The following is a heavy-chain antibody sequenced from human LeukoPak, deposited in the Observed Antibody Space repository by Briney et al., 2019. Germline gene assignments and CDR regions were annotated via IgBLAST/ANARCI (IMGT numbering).Heavy chain of an antibody. CDR2: IYSGAGT. CDR3: ARVSYSSSWYDY. Sequence: GGSLRLSCAASGFTVGSNYMSWVRQAPGKGLEWVSVIYSGAGTYYADSVKGRFTISRDNSKNTLYLQMNSLRPEDTAVYYCARVSYSSSWYDYWGQGTLVTVSS. V-gene: IGHV3-53*01. J-gene: IGHJ4*02. CDR1: GFTVGSNY. D-gene: IGHD6-13*01.